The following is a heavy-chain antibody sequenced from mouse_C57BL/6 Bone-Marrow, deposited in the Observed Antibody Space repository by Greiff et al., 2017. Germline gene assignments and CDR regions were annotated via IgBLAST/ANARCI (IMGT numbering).Heavy chain of an antibody. CDR1: GYTFTSYG. CDR2: IYPRSGNT. Sequence: VQLQQSGAELARPGASVKLSCKASGYTFTSYGISWVKQRTGQGLEWIGEIYPRSGNTYYNEKFKGKATLTADKSSSTASMELRSLTSEDSAVYFCARRYYYDYAWFAYCGQGTLVTVSA. D-gene: IGHD2-4*01. CDR3: ARRYYYDYAWFAY. J-gene: IGHJ3*01. V-gene: IGHV1-81*01.